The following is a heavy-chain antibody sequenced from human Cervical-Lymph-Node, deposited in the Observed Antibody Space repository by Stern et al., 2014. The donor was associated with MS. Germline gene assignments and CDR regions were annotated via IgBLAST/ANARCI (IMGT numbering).Heavy chain of an antibody. D-gene: IGHD6-19*01. V-gene: IGHV1-69*01. Sequence: QMQLVQSGAEVKKPGSSVKVSCKASGGTFSTITISWLRQAPGQGLEWMGGITPIFGATKYAQKFQGRVTITADESTSTAYMDLSSLVSEDTAFYYCAAGGSAVFDPWGQGTLVTVSS. CDR1: GGTFSTIT. J-gene: IGHJ5*02. CDR3: AAGGSAVFDP. CDR2: ITPIFGAT.